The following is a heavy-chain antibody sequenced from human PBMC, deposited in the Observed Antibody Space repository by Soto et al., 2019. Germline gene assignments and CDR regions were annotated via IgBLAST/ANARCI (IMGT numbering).Heavy chain of an antibody. V-gene: IGHV1-3*01. CDR3: ARDLSYDSSGSYDY. J-gene: IGHJ4*02. CDR1: GYTFTSYA. Sequence: ASLKVYCKASGYTFTSYATHWVRQATGQRLEWMGWINAGNGNTKYSQKFQGRVTITRDTSASTAYMELSSLRSEDTAVYYCARDLSYDSSGSYDYWGQGTLVTVSS. D-gene: IGHD3-22*01. CDR2: INAGNGNT.